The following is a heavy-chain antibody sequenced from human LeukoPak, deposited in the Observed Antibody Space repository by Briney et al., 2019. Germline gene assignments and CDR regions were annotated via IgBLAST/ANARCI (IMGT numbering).Heavy chain of an antibody. CDR2: INPSGGST. J-gene: IGHJ4*02. D-gene: IGHD3-10*01. CDR3: ARDPVGNTMVRGVPFDY. V-gene: IGHV1-46*01. Sequence: ASVKVSCKASGYTFTSYYMHWVRQAPGQGLEWMGIINPSGGSTSYAQKFQGRVTMTRDTSTSTVCMELSSLRSEGTAVYYCARDPVGNTMVRGVPFDYWGQGTLVTVSS. CDR1: GYTFTSYY.